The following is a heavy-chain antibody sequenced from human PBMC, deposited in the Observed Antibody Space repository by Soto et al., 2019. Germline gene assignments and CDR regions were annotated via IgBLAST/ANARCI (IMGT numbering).Heavy chain of an antibody. Sequence: SETLSLTCTVSVVSISSSSYFWGWIRQPPGKGLEWIGIIYYSGNTFYNPSLKSRVTISVDTSKNQFSLKLSSVTAADTAVDYCAGLDCSGGSCYRPPHDWVGPSGQRHLVTV. CDR3: AGLDCSGGSCYRPPHDWVGP. CDR1: VVSISSSSYF. D-gene: IGHD2-15*01. J-gene: IGHJ5*02. V-gene: IGHV4-39*01. CDR2: IYYSGNT.